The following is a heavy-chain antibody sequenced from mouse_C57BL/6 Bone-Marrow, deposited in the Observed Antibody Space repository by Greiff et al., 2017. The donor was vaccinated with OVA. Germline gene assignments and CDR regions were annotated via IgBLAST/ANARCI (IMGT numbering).Heavy chain of an antibody. D-gene: IGHD3-1*01. CDR3: AREELRGSRYFDV. CDR2: IDPSDSET. CDR1: GYTFTSYW. J-gene: IGHJ1*03. V-gene: IGHV1-52*01. Sequence: QVQLQQPGAELVRPGSSVKLSCKASGYTFTSYWMHWVKQRPIQGLEWIGNIDPSDSETHYNQKFKDKATLTVDKSSSTAYMQLSSLTSEDSAVYYCAREELRGSRYFDVWGTGTTVTVSS.